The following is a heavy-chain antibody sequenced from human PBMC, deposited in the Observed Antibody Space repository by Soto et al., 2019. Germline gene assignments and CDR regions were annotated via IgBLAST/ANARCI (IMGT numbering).Heavy chain of an antibody. D-gene: IGHD2-2*01. J-gene: IGHJ4*02. CDR2: INPSGGST. Sequence: ASVKLCCKASGYTFTSYYMHWVRQSPRQGLEWMGIINPSGGSTSYAQKFQGRVTMTRDTSTSTVYMELSSLRSEDTAVYYCARDPKDIVVVPAARESRFAYWGQGTLVTVSS. CDR1: GYTFTSYY. CDR3: ARDPKDIVVVPAARESRFAY. V-gene: IGHV1-46*03.